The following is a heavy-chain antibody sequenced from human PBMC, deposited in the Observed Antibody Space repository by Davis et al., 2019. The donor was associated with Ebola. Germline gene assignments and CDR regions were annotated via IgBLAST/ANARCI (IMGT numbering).Heavy chain of an antibody. D-gene: IGHD2-2*01. Sequence: GGSLRLSCAASGFTFSSYAMSWVRQAPGKGLEWVSGISGSGGTTYYADSVKGRFTISRDNSKNTLYLQMNSLRAEDTAVYYCARGKSSVPAAIDYYYYYMDVWGKGTTVTVSS. CDR3: ARGKSSVPAAIDYYYYYMDV. CDR2: ISGSGGTT. V-gene: IGHV3-23*01. J-gene: IGHJ6*03. CDR1: GFTFSSYA.